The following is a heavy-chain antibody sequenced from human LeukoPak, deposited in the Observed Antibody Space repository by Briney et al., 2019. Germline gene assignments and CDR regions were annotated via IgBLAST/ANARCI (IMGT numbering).Heavy chain of an antibody. J-gene: IGHJ4*02. D-gene: IGHD3-22*01. CDR3: ARETYYYDSSGYYFDY. CDR1: GFTFSSYW. CDR2: ISSSGSTI. V-gene: IGHV3-48*04. Sequence: GGSLRLSCAASGFTFSSYWMNWARQAPGKGLEWVSYISSSGSTIYYADSVKGRFTISRDNAKNSLYLQMNSLRAEDTAVYYCARETYYYDSSGYYFDYWGQGTLVTVSS.